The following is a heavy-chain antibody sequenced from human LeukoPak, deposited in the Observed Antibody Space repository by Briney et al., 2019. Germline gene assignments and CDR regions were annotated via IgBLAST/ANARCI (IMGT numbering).Heavy chain of an antibody. CDR1: GFTFSDAA. CDR2: IRSQTSNYAT. Sequence: GGSLRLSCAASGFTFSDAALHWVRQASGKGLEWVGRIRSQTSNYATAYAESVRGRFTISRDDSRNTAYLQMDSLKTEDTAVYYCTRHTIDYWGQGTLVTVSS. J-gene: IGHJ4*02. CDR3: TRHTIDY. V-gene: IGHV3-73*01. D-gene: IGHD2-2*01.